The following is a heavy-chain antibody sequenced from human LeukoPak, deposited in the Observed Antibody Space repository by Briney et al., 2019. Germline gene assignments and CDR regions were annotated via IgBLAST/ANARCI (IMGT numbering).Heavy chain of an antibody. Sequence: GGSLRLSCAASGFTFSSYAMSWVRQAPGKGLEWVSAISGSAGSTYYADSVKGRFTISRDNSKNTLYLQMNSLRAEDTAVYYCAKGGYYDSSGYYSRFDYWGQGTLVTVSS. J-gene: IGHJ4*02. CDR2: ISGSAGST. CDR3: AKGGYYDSSGYYSRFDY. V-gene: IGHV3-23*01. D-gene: IGHD3-22*01. CDR1: GFTFSSYA.